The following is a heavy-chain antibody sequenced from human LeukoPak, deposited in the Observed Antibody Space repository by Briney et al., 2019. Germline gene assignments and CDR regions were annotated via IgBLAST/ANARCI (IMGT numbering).Heavy chain of an antibody. D-gene: IGHD6-19*01. Sequence: GGSLRLSGAASGFTFSSYAMHWVRQAPGKGLEWVAVISYDGSNKYYADSVKGRFTISRDNSKNTLYLQMNSLRAEDTAVYYCARDRGSGWYWGLIDYWGQGTLVTVSS. J-gene: IGHJ4*02. CDR2: ISYDGSNK. CDR1: GFTFSSYA. CDR3: ARDRGSGWYWGLIDY. V-gene: IGHV3-30-3*01.